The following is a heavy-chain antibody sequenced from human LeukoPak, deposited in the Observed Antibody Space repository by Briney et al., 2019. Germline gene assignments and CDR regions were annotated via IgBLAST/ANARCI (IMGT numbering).Heavy chain of an antibody. V-gene: IGHV3-23*01. J-gene: IGHJ4*02. D-gene: IGHD6-13*01. CDR3: VHSSPDY. Sequence: GGSLRLSCTVSGFTVSSNSMSWVRQAPGKGLEWVSAISGSGNSTYYADSVKGRFTISRDNSKNTLYLQMNSLRAEDTAIYYCVHSSPDYWGQGTLVTVSS. CDR1: GFTVSSNS. CDR2: ISGSGNST.